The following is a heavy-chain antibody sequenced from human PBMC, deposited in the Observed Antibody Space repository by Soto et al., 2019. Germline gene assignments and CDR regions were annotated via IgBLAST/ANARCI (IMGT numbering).Heavy chain of an antibody. CDR1: GFTFSSYA. Sequence: PGGSLRLSCAASGFTFSSYAMSWVRQAPGKGLEWVSAISGSGGSTYYADSVKGRFTISRDNSKNTLYLQTNSLRAEDTAVYYCAKKTSNDCSTTSCYFIFDYWGQGTLVTVSS. CDR3: AKKTSNDCSTTSCYFIFDY. D-gene: IGHD2-2*01. V-gene: IGHV3-23*01. CDR2: ISGSGGST. J-gene: IGHJ4*02.